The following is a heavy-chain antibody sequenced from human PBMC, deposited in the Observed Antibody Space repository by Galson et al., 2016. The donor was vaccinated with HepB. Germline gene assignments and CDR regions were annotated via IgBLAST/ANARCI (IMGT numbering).Heavy chain of an antibody. D-gene: IGHD4-17*01. Sequence: QSGADVKKPGESLKISCQASGYTFTEYWIGWVRQVPGEGLEWMGSIYPGDSDTTYGPSFQGQVTISADKSTTTAYLQWSSLKASDTAMYYCAKTGETVTGADDSFEIWGQGTMVIVSS. V-gene: IGHV5-51*01. CDR2: IYPGDSDT. J-gene: IGHJ3*02. CDR3: AKTGETVTGADDSFEI. CDR1: GYTFTEYW.